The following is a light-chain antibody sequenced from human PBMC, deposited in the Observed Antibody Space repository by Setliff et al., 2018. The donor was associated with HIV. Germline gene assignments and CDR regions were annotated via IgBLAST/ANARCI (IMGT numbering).Light chain of an antibody. J-gene: IGLJ3*02. CDR1: SSDVGAYTY. CDR2: EVS. Sequence: SVLTQPASVSGSPGQSITISCTGTSSDVGAYTYVSWYQQHPGKAPKLMIYEVSNRPSGVSSRFSGSKSGSTASLTISGLQTEDEADYYCSSYTSSSSWMFGGGTKVTVL. V-gene: IGLV2-14*01. CDR3: SSYTSSSSWM.